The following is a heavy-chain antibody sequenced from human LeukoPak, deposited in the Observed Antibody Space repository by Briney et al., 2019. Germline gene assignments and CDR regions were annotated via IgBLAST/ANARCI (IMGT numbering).Heavy chain of an antibody. CDR2: IRYDGNNK. Sequence: GGFLRLSCAASGFTFSSSGMHWVRQAPGKGLEWVAFIRYDGNNKKCADSVKGRFTISRDNSKNTLYLQMNSLGADDTAVYYCAKDWGTSSLYLVNWGQGTLVTVSS. D-gene: IGHD3-16*01. V-gene: IGHV3-30*02. CDR3: AKDWGTSSLYLVN. CDR1: GFTFSSSG. J-gene: IGHJ4*02.